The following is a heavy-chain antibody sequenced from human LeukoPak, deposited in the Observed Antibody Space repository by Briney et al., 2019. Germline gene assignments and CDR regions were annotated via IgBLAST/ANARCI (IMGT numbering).Heavy chain of an antibody. CDR1: GFTFSDYY. CDR2: ISSSGSTI. CDR3: ARAYSDYDDYFDN. J-gene: IGHJ4*02. D-gene: IGHD5-12*01. V-gene: IGHV3-11*04. Sequence: PGGSLRLSCAASGFTFSDYYMSWIRQAPGKGLEWVSYISSSGSTIYYADSVKGRFTISRDNAKNSLYLQMNSLRAEDTAVYYCARAYSDYDDYFDNWGQGTLVTVSS.